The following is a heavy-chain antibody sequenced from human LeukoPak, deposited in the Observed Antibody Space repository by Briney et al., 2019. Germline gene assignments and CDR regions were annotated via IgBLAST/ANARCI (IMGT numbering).Heavy chain of an antibody. V-gene: IGHV3-73*01. Sequence: GGSLKLSCAASGFTFSGSAMHWVRQASGKGLEWVGRIRSKANSYATAYAASVKDRFTISRDDSKNTAYLQMNSLKTEDTAVYYCTKGYYYGMDVWGQGTTVTVSS. CDR3: TKGYYYGMDV. CDR2: IRSKANSYAT. J-gene: IGHJ6*02. CDR1: GFTFSGSA.